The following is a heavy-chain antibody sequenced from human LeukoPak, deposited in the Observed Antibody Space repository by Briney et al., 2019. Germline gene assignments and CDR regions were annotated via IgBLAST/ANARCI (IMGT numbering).Heavy chain of an antibody. CDR2: IKQDGSEK. CDR3: ARVSAGGLWYRPYYFDY. D-gene: IGHD5-18*01. V-gene: IGHV3-7*01. Sequence: GGSLRLSCATSGFTFSSYWMSWVRQAPGKGLEWVANIKQDGSEKYYVDSVKGRFTISRDNAKNSLYLQMNSLRAEDTAVYYCARVSAGGLWYRPYYFDYWGQGTLVTVSS. CDR1: GFTFSSYW. J-gene: IGHJ4*02.